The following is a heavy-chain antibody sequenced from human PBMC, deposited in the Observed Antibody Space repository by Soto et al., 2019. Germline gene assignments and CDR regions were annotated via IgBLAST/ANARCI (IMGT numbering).Heavy chain of an antibody. J-gene: IGHJ4*02. V-gene: IGHV5-51*01. D-gene: IGHD6-19*01. CDR2: IYPGDSDT. CDR1: GYSFTSYW. Sequence: PGESLKISCKGSGYSFTSYWIGWVRQMPGKGLEWMGIIYPGDSDTRYSPSFQGQVTISADKSISTAYLQWSSLKASDTAMYYCARQDAVARTRRSIDYWGQGTLVTVSS. CDR3: ARQDAVARTRRSIDY.